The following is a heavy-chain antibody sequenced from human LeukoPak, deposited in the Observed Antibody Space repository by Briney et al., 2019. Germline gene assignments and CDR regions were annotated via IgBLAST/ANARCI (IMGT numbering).Heavy chain of an antibody. J-gene: IGHJ3*02. D-gene: IGHD6-19*01. V-gene: IGHV3-21*01. CDR3: ARAYSSGNDAFDI. CDR2: ISSSSNYI. CDR1: GFTFSSYS. Sequence: GGSLKLSCAASGFTFSSYSMNWVRQAPGKGLEWVSSISSSSNYIYYADSLKGRFTISRDNAKNSLYLQMNSLRAEDTAVYYCARAYSSGNDAFDIWGQGTMVTVSS.